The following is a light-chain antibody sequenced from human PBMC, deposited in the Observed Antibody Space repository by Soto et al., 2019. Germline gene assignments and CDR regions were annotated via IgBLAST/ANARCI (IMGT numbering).Light chain of an antibody. CDR2: SNN. V-gene: IGLV1-44*01. J-gene: IGLJ1*01. CDR3: AAWDDSLNGRV. Sequence: QSVLTQPPSASGTPGQRVTISCSGSSSNIGSNTVNWYQQLPGTAPKLLIYSNNQRPSGVPDRFSGSKSGTSASLAISGLQSEDEAYYYCAAWDDSLNGRVFGTGTKRTVL. CDR1: SSNIGSNT.